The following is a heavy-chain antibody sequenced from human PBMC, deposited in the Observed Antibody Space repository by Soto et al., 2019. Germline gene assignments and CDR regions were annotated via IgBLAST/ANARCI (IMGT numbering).Heavy chain of an antibody. V-gene: IGHV4-59*01. Sequence: PSETLSLTCNVSGGPLTTYFWSWIRQPPGKGLEWIGYVSYFGTTNYNPSLQSRLTISLDTSKTHFSLQLSYVTAADTAVYFCVRDSKPNLDLWGQGMLVTVSS. J-gene: IGHJ5*02. D-gene: IGHD2-2*01. CDR2: VSYFGTT. CDR1: GGPLTTYF. CDR3: VRDSKPNLDL.